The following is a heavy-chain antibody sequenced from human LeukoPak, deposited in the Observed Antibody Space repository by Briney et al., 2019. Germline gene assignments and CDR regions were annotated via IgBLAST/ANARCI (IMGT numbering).Heavy chain of an antibody. J-gene: IGHJ4*02. CDR3: ARARAGVVVDY. CDR1: GFTFDRFT. Sequence: GGSLRLSCAASGFTFDRFTIHWVRQTPGKGLEWVSLINRRGHTFYADSVKGRFTISRDNSRNSVFLQMNSLRAEDTAVYYCARARAGVVVDYWGQGTLVTVSS. CDR2: INRRGHT. V-gene: IGHV3-43*01. D-gene: IGHD2-15*01.